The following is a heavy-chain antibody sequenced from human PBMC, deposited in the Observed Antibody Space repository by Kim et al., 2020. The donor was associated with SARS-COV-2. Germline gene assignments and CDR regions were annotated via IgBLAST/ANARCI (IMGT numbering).Heavy chain of an antibody. CDR1: GFTFSSYG. J-gene: IGHJ6*02. CDR3: AKDLGLAAADYYYYYGMDV. D-gene: IGHD6-13*01. Sequence: GGSLRLSCAASGFTFSSYGMHWVRQAPGKGLEWVAVISYDGSNKYYADSVKGRFTISRDNSKNTLYLQMNSLRAEDTAVYYCAKDLGLAAADYYYYYGMDVWGQGTTVTVSS. V-gene: IGHV3-30*18. CDR2: ISYDGSNK.